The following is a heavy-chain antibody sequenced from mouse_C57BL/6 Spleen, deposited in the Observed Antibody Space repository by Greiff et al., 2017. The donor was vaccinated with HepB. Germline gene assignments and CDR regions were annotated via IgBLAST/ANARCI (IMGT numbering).Heavy chain of an antibody. CDR2: INYDGSST. D-gene: IGHD2-4*01. CDR3: ARGGLPYYAMDY. Sequence: EVQVVESEGGLVQPGSSMKLSCTASGFTFSDYYMAWVRQVPEKGLEWVANINYDGSSTYYLDSLKSRFIISRDNAKNILYLQMSSLKSEDTATYCCARGGLPYYAMDYWGQGTSVTVSS. CDR1: GFTFSDYY. V-gene: IGHV5-16*01. J-gene: IGHJ4*01.